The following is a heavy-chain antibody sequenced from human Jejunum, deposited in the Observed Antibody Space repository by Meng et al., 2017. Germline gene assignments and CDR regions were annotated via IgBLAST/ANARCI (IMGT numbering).Heavy chain of an antibody. V-gene: IGHV6-1*01. D-gene: IGHD1-26*01. CDR2: TYYRSKWYI. CDR1: GDSVSSNSAG. J-gene: IGHJ4*02. CDR3: AGGGLVRSTRGYFDY. Sequence: QIQLQQSGPGLVKPSQTLPLTCAISGDSVSSNSAGWNWIRQSPSRGLEWLGRTYYRSKWYIDYAVSVKRRITITPDTSKNQFSLHLNSVTPEDTAVYYCAGGGLVRSTRGYFDYWGQGTLVTVSS.